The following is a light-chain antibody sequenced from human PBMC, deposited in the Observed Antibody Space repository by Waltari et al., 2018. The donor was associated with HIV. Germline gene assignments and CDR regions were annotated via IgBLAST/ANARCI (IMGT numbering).Light chain of an antibody. CDR1: QSVNSH. V-gene: IGKV3-15*01. Sequence: IVMTQSPATLSVSPGERVTLSCRASQSVNSHLAWYQQKPGQAPRLLLYGASSRATGVPARFSGNGSGTDFTLTINSLQSEDFAIYYCQQYHKWPPLTFGGGTKVEI. CDR2: GAS. CDR3: QQYHKWPPLT. J-gene: IGKJ4*01.